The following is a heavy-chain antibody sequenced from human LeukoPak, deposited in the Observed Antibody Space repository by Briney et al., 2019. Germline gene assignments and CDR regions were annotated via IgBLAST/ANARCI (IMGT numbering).Heavy chain of an antibody. V-gene: IGHV1-18*01. D-gene: IGHD1-26*01. CDR3: SRGGEIAGGTSWSDY. Sequence: ASVKVSCKASGYTFTSYGISWVRQAAGQGLEGMGWISPYNGNTNYAQKLQGRVTMTTDTSTSTAYIELRSLSTDDQARYYVSRGGEIAGGTSWSDYWGKGNLVSVSS. CDR2: ISPYNGNT. J-gene: IGHJ4*02. CDR1: GYTFTSYG.